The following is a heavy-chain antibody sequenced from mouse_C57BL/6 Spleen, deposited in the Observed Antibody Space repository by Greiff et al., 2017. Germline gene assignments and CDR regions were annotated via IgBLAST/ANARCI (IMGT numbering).Heavy chain of an antibody. V-gene: IGHV1-64*01. Sequence: VQLQQPGAELVKPGASVKLSCKASGYTFTSYWMHWVKQRPGQGLEWIGMIHPNSGSTNYNEKFKSKATLTVDKSSSTAYMQLSSLTSEDSAVYYCARATYYGYDGYAMDYWGQGTSVTVSS. D-gene: IGHD2-2*01. CDR3: ARATYYGYDGYAMDY. CDR1: GYTFTSYW. CDR2: IHPNSGST. J-gene: IGHJ4*01.